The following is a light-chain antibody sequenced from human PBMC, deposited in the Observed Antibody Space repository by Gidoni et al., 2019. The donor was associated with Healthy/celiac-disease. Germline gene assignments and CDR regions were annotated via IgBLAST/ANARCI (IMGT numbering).Light chain of an antibody. CDR2: STY. J-gene: IGLJ3*02. Sequence: QTVVTKEPSFSVSPGGTITLTCGLSSGSVSTSYYPSWYQQTPGQAPRPLIYSTYTRSSGVPDRFSGSILGNKAALTITGAQADDESDYYCVLYIGSGIRVFGGGTKLTVL. CDR1: SGSVSTSYY. CDR3: VLYIGSGIRV. V-gene: IGLV8-61*01.